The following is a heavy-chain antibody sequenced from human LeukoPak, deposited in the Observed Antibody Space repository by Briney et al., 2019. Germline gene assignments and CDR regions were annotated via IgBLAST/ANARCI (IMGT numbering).Heavy chain of an antibody. V-gene: IGHV3-15*01. CDR3: TTARVLLWFGELLEDY. Sequence: GGSLRLSCAASGFTFSNAWMSWVRQAPGKGLEWVGRIKSKTDGGTTDYAATVKGRFTISRDDSKNTLYLQMNSLKTEDTAVYYCTTARVLLWFGELLEDYWGQGTLVTVSS. J-gene: IGHJ4*02. CDR1: GFTFSNAW. CDR2: IKSKTDGGTT. D-gene: IGHD3-10*01.